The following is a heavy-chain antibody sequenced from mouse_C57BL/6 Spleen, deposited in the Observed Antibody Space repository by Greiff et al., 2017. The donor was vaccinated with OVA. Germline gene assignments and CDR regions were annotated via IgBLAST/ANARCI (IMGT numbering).Heavy chain of an antibody. CDR2: IDPETGGT. D-gene: IGHD3-2*02. CDR1: GYTFTDYE. CDR3: TRWDSSGYLY. V-gene: IGHV1-15*01. J-gene: IGHJ2*01. Sequence: VQLQESGAELVRPGASVTLSCKASGYTFTDYEMHWVKQTPVHGLEWIGAIDPETGGTAYNQKFKGKAILTADKSSSTAYMELRSLTSEDSAVYYCTRWDSSGYLYWGQGTTLTVSS.